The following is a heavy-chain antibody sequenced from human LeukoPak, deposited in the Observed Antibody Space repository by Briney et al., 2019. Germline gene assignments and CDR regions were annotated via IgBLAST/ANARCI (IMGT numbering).Heavy chain of an antibody. Sequence: GGSLRLSCAASGFTFSSYWMHWVRQAPGKGLVWVSRINSDGSSTSYADSVRGRFTISRDNAKNTLYLQMNSLRAEDTAVYYCARSPPPGYCSSTSCPHDYWGQGTLVTVSS. D-gene: IGHD2-2*01. CDR1: GFTFSSYW. J-gene: IGHJ4*02. CDR3: ARSPPPGYCSSTSCPHDY. CDR2: INSDGSST. V-gene: IGHV3-74*01.